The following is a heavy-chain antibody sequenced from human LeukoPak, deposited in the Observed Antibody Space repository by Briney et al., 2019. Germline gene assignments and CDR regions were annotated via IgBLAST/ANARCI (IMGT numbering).Heavy chain of an antibody. J-gene: IGHJ4*02. CDR3: ARVGGQRLDSLYGPSYYFDY. CDR2: ITGSGGTT. V-gene: IGHV3-23*01. D-gene: IGHD3-16*02. Sequence: PGGSLRLSCAPSGFTFSSYAMSWVRQAPGKGLEWVSGITGSGGTTYYADSVKGRFTISRDNSKNTLYLQMNSLRAEDTAVYYCARVGGQRLDSLYGPSYYFDYWGQGTLVTVSS. CDR1: GFTFSSYA.